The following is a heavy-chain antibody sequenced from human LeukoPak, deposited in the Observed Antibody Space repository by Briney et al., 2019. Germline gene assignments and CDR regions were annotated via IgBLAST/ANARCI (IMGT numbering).Heavy chain of an antibody. Sequence: AGSLRLSCAASGFTLGSHWMSWVRQAPGKGLEWVANIKQDGSEQYYVDSVRGRFTISRDNAKNSLYLQMNSLTAEDTAIYYCARESAGGPDYWGQGTLVTVSS. D-gene: IGHD6-19*01. CDR2: IKQDGSEQ. J-gene: IGHJ4*02. V-gene: IGHV3-7*05. CDR3: ARESAGGPDY. CDR1: GFTLGSHW.